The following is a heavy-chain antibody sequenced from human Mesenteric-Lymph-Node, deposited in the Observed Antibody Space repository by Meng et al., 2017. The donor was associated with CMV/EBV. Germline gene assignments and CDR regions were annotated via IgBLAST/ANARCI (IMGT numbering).Heavy chain of an antibody. V-gene: IGHV4-39*01. Sequence: SETLSLTCTVSGGSIRSSSYYWGWIRQPPGKGLEWIGNIYYSGSTYYNPSLKSRVTISVDTSKNQFSLKLGSVTAADTAVYYCARHGGNPDWFDPWGQGTLVTVSS. CDR2: IYYSGST. J-gene: IGHJ5*02. CDR1: GGSIRSSSYY. CDR3: ARHGGNPDWFDP. D-gene: IGHD4-23*01.